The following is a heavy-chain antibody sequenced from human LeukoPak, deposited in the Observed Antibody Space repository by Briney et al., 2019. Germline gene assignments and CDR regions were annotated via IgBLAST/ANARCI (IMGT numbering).Heavy chain of an antibody. J-gene: IGHJ4*02. D-gene: IGHD7-27*01. CDR1: GGSISSYY. CDR2: IYYSGST. Sequence: PSETLSLTCTVSGGSISSYYWSWIRQPPGKGLEWIGYIYYSGSTNYNPSLKSRVTIPVDTSKNQFSLKLSSVTAADTAVYYCARDTLGGWFFDYWGQGTLVTVSS. V-gene: IGHV4-59*01. CDR3: ARDTLGGWFFDY.